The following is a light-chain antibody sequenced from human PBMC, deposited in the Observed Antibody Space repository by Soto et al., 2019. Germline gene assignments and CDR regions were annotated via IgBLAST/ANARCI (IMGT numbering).Light chain of an antibody. J-gene: IGLJ1*01. CDR3: CSFDV. CDR2: EVS. Sequence: QSVLTQPASVSVSPGQSITISCTGTSSDVGSYNLVSWYQQHPGKAPKLMIYEVSKRPSGVSNRFSGSKSGNTASLTISGLQAEDEADYYCCSFDVFGTETKLTVL. V-gene: IGLV2-23*02. CDR1: SSDVGSYNL.